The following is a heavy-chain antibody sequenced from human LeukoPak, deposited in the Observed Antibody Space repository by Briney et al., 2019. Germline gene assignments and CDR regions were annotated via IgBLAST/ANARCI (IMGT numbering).Heavy chain of an antibody. V-gene: IGHV4-39*01. CDR3: ASVGKLGYYFDF. CDR2: IYYSGRT. D-gene: IGHD7-27*01. CDR1: GGSISSSSYY. J-gene: IGHJ4*02. Sequence: SETLSLTCNVSGGSISSSSYYWGWIRQSPGKGLEWIGDIYYSGRTYNKNPSLESQVTISIDTSKSQFSLKLSSVSAADTAIYYCASVGKLGYYFDFWGQGTLLTVSS.